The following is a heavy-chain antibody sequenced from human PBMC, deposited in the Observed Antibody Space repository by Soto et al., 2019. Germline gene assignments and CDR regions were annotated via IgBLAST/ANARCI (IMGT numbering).Heavy chain of an antibody. CDR2: INHSGST. CDR3: ARGALIVVVPAAIDYFDY. V-gene: IGHV4-34*01. J-gene: IGHJ4*02. Sequence: SETLSLTCAVYGGSFSGYYWSWIRQPPGKGLEWIGEINHSGSTNYNPSLKSRVTISVDTSKNRFSLKLSSVTAADTAVYYCARGALIVVVPAAIDYFDYWGQGTLVTVSS. CDR1: GGSFSGYY. D-gene: IGHD2-2*02.